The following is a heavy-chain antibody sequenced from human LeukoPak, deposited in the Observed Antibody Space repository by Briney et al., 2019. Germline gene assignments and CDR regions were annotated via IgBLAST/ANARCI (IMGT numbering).Heavy chain of an antibody. CDR3: ARVSGGKSPSSYFDY. D-gene: IGHD4-23*01. Sequence: ASVKVSCKASGYTFTGYYMHWVRQAPGQGLEWMGWINPNSGGTNYAQKFQGRVTMTRDTSISTAYMELSRLRSDDTAVYYCARVSGGKSPSSYFDYWGQGTLVTVSS. J-gene: IGHJ4*02. CDR2: INPNSGGT. CDR1: GYTFTGYY. V-gene: IGHV1-2*02.